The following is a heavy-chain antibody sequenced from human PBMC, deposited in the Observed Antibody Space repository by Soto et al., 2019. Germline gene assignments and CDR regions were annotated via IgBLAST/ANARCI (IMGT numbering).Heavy chain of an antibody. CDR1: GFTFSSYA. CDR2: ISGSGGCT. Sequence: GGSLRLSCAASGFTFSSYAMSWVRQAPGKGLEWVSAISGSGGCTYYADSVKGRFTISRDNSKNTLYLQMNSLRAEDTAVYYCVKETLIVVVVASLDYWGQGTLVTVSS. J-gene: IGHJ4*02. CDR3: VKETLIVVVVASLDY. D-gene: IGHD2-15*01. V-gene: IGHV3-23*01.